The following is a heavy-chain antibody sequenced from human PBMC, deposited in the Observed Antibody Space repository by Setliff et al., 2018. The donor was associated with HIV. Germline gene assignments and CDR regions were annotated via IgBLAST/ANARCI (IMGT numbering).Heavy chain of an antibody. V-gene: IGHV4-59*11. Sequence: SETLSLTCTVSSGSISGQYWSWFRQPPGKNMEWIASIYSSGTTNYNPSLRSRVTLLLDMSKNQFSLKLSSVTAADTAVYYCARGHCSGTNCYGVDYYGMDVWGQGTTVTVSS. CDR2: IYSSGTT. D-gene: IGHD2-2*01. J-gene: IGHJ6*02. CDR1: SGSISGQY. CDR3: ARGHCSGTNCYGVDYYGMDV.